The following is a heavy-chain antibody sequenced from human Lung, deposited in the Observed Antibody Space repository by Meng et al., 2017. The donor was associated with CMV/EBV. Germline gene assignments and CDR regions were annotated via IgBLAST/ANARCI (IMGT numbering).Heavy chain of an antibody. CDR1: GHNFTGYY. CDR3: ARVKRYCTGGTCSSTGYYGMDV. Sequence: ASVKVSXKASGHNFTGYYIHWVRQAPGQGLEWMGWINPNSGGTNYAQKFQGRITMTGDTSITTAYMELSRLRSDDMAVYHCARVKRYCTGGTCSSTGYYGMDVWGQGNXVNGSS. V-gene: IGHV1-2*02. J-gene: IGHJ6*02. D-gene: IGHD2-15*01. CDR2: INPNSGGT.